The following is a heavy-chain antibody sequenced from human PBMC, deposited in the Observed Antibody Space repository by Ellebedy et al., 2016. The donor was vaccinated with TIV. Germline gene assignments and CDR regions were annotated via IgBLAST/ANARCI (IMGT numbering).Heavy chain of an antibody. D-gene: IGHD6-13*01. V-gene: IGHV3-48*03. CDR3: AKDRGSSWRPPSAGFDP. J-gene: IGHJ5*02. Sequence: PGGSLRLSCAASGFTFSSYEMNWVRQAPGKGLEWVSYISSSGSTIYYADSVKGRFTISRDNAKNSLYLQMNSLRAEDTAVYYCAKDRGSSWRPPSAGFDPWGQGTLVTVSS. CDR2: ISSSGSTI. CDR1: GFTFSSYE.